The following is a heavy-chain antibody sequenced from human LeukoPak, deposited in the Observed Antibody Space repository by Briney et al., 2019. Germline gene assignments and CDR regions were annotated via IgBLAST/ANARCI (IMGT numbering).Heavy chain of an antibody. Sequence: SETLSLTCAVYGGSFSGYYWSWIRQPPGKGLEWIGEINHSGSTNYNPSLKSRVTISVDTSKNQFSLTLSSVPAADTAVYYCARGGLRYHYGSGSYPTSARFDYWGQGTLVTVSS. CDR1: GGSFSGYY. CDR2: INHSGST. J-gene: IGHJ4*02. CDR3: ARGGLRYHYGSGSYPTSARFDY. D-gene: IGHD3-10*01. V-gene: IGHV4-34*01.